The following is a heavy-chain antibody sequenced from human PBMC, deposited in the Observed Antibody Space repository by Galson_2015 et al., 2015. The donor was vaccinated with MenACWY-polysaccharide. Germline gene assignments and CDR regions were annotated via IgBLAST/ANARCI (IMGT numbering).Heavy chain of an antibody. J-gene: IGHJ4*02. V-gene: IGHV4-34*01. CDR3: ARAWSSGYYFQY. CDR1: GGSFTNYY. D-gene: IGHD3-22*01. CDR2: GNHSGKT. Sequence: TLYLTCAVSGGSFTNYYWAWIRQTAEKGLEWLGEGNHSGKTNYNPSLRRRLAISGDTSQNQFFLQLTSVTAADTATYYCARAWSSGYYFQYWGQGTLVAVSS.